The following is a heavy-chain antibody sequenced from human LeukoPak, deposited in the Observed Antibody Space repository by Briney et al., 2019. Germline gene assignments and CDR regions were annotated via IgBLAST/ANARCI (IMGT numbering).Heavy chain of an antibody. Sequence: PSETLSFTCTVSGGSISSGGYYWSWIRQPPGKGLEWIGYIYHSGSTYYNPSLKSRVTISVDRSRNQFSLKLSSVTAADTAVYYCARALAAIRPWFDPWGQGTLVTVSS. J-gene: IGHJ5*02. V-gene: IGHV4-30-2*01. D-gene: IGHD2-2*01. CDR3: ARALAAIRPWFDP. CDR1: GGSISSGGYY. CDR2: IYHSGST.